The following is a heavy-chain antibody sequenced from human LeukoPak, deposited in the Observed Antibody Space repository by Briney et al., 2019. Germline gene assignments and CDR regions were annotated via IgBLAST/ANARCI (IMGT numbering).Heavy chain of an antibody. V-gene: IGHV3-30*02. D-gene: IGHD5-12*01. CDR3: ARTSGYDRTFDY. CDR2: IRYDGSNK. J-gene: IGHJ4*02. Sequence: PGGSLRLSCAASGFTFSSYGMHWVRQAPGKGLEWVAFIRYDGSNKYYADSVKGRFTISRDNSKNTLYLQMNSLRAEDTAVYYCARTSGYDRTFDYWGQGTLVTVSS. CDR1: GFTFSSYG.